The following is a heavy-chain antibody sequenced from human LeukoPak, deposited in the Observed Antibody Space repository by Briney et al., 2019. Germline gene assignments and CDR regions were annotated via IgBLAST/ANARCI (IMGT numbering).Heavy chain of an antibody. D-gene: IGHD2-2*01. CDR1: GYTFTGYY. J-gene: IGHJ5*02. V-gene: IGHV1-2*02. CDR2: INPNSGGT. CDR3: ARGPIVVVPAAISRESWFDP. Sequence: GASVKVSCKASGYTFTGYYMHWVRQAPGQELEWMGWINPNSGGTNYAQKFQGRVTMTRDTSISTAYMELSRLRSDDTAVYYCARGPIVVVPAAISRESWFDPWGQGTLVTVSS.